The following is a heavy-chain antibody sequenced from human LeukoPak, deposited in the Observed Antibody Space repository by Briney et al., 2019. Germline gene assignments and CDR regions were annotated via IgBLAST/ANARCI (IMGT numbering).Heavy chain of an antibody. J-gene: IGHJ4*02. CDR1: GFTFSSYA. CDR2: ISGSGGNT. Sequence: GGSLTLSCAASGFTFSSYAMSWVRQAPGKGLEWVSAISGSGGNTYYADSVKGQFTISRDNSKNTLYLQMNSLRAEDTAVYYCAKDYIVAAPTGFDYWGQGTLVTVSS. D-gene: IGHD6-13*01. CDR3: AKDYIVAAPTGFDY. V-gene: IGHV3-23*01.